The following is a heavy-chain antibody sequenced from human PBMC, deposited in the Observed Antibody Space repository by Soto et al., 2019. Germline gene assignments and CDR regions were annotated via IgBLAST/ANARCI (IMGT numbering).Heavy chain of an antibody. V-gene: IGHV1-18*01. J-gene: IGHJ4*02. CDR3: ARPFGDYGDYAWSLRY. Sequence: QVQLVQSGAEVKKPGASVKVSCKASGYTFSGYAMGWVRQAPGQGLEWMGWISAYNGNTDYAQKFQGRVTMTTDTSTSTAHMELGTLTSEDTAVYYCARPFGDYGDYAWSLRYWGQGTLVTVSS. CDR2: ISAYNGNT. D-gene: IGHD4-17*01. CDR1: GYTFSGYA.